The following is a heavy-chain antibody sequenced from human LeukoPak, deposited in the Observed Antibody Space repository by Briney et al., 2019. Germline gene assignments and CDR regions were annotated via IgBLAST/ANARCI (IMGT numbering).Heavy chain of an antibody. J-gene: IGHJ4*02. Sequence: GGSLRLSCAGSGLTFINYWMTWIRQVPGKGLEWVANINRDGSGKFYLPSVRGRFTISKDDAEDSLYLQVDSLRPEDTAIYYCARVEYTGNGNLYWGQGTLVTVSS. D-gene: IGHD2-8*02. CDR2: INRDGSGK. CDR3: ARVEYTGNGNLY. CDR1: GLTFINYW. V-gene: IGHV3-7*01.